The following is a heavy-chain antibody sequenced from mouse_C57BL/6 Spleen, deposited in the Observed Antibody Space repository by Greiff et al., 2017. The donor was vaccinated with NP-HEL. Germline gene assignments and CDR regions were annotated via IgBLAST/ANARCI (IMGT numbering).Heavy chain of an antibody. J-gene: IGHJ4*01. CDR3: ARSSSYYDYDYAMDY. CDR2: IWSGGST. V-gene: IGHV2-2*01. CDR1: GFSLTSYG. D-gene: IGHD2-4*01. Sequence: VKLQESGPGLVQPSQSLSITCTVSGFSLTSYGVHWVRQSPGKGLEWLGVIWSGGSTDYNAAFISRLSISKDTPKSQVFFKMNSLQADDTAIYYCARSSSYYDYDYAMDYWGQGTSVTVSS.